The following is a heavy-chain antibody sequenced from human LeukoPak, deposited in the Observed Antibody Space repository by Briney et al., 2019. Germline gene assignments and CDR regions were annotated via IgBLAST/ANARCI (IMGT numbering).Heavy chain of an antibody. V-gene: IGHV4-4*08. CDR3: ARRQIYFDY. CDR2: VYTDGST. J-gene: IGHJ4*02. CDR1: GGSISPYF. Sequence: SETLSLTCTVSGGSISPYFWSWIRQPPGKGLEWIGYVYTDGSTKYNPSLKSRVTISLDTSKNQLPLKLSSVTAADTAVYYCARRQIYFDYWGQGTLVTVSS.